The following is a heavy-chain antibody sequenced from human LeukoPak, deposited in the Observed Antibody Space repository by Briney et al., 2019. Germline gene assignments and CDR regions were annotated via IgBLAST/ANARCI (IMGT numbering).Heavy chain of an antibody. D-gene: IGHD3-16*01. Sequence: SETLSLTCTVSGGSISSYYWSWIRQPPGKGLEWIGYIYYSGSTNYNPSLKSRVTISVDTSKNQFSLKLSSVTAADTAVYYCARGLSKGGEYYYYMDVWGKGTTVTVSS. J-gene: IGHJ6*03. V-gene: IGHV4-59*01. CDR3: ARGLSKGGEYYYYMDV. CDR1: GGSISSYY. CDR2: IYYSGST.